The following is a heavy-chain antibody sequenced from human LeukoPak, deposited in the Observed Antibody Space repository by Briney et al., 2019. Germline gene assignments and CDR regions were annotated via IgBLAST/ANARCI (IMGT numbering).Heavy chain of an antibody. CDR2: IKQDGSEI. CDR3: ARQLGGSGSY. D-gene: IGHD3-10*01. CDR1: GFTFSNFW. V-gene: IGHV3-7*01. Sequence: PGESLRLSCTASGFTFSNFWMGWVRQAPGKGLEWVANIKQDGSEIYYVDSVKGRFTISRDNTKNSVYLQMNSLRAEDTAVYYCARQLGGSGSYWGQGTLVTVSS. J-gene: IGHJ4*02.